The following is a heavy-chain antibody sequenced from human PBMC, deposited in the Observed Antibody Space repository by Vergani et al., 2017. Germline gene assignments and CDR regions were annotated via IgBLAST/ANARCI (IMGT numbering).Heavy chain of an antibody. J-gene: IGHJ4*02. CDR2: IYYSGST. CDR3: ASSLSDDYGDYVGFDY. V-gene: IGHV4-59*12. Sequence: QVQLQESGPGLVKPSETLSLTCTVSGGSISSYYWSWIRQPPGKGLEWIGYIYYSGSTNYNPSLKGRVTISVDTSKNQFSLKLSSVTAADTAVYYCASSLSDDYGDYVGFDYWGQGTLVTVSS. D-gene: IGHD4-17*01. CDR1: GGSISSYY.